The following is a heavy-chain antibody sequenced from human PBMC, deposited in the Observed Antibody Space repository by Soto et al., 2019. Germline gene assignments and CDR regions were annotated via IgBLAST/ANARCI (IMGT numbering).Heavy chain of an antibody. V-gene: IGHV3-74*01. D-gene: IGHD3-16*01. Sequence: PGWSLRLSCAASGFTFSSSWMHWVRQAPGKGLVWVSHINSDGTDTNYADSVKGRFTISRDNAKNTVYLQMNSLRAEDTAVYYCARDWSYALNYWGQGSLVTVSS. CDR3: ARDWSYALNY. CDR1: GFTFSSSW. CDR2: INSDGTDT. J-gene: IGHJ4*02.